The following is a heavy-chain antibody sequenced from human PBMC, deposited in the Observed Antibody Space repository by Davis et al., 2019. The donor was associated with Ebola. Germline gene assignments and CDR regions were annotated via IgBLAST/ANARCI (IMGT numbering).Heavy chain of an antibody. V-gene: IGHV3-15*01. CDR3: TTYNRSRRQFDS. Sequence: PGGSLRLSCAASGFTFSNAWMSWVRQAPGKGLEWVGVIRSKAYGETTEYGPSVKGRFTISRDDSKATLYLQMYSLKSEDTAVYYCTTYNRSRRQFDSWGQGTLVTVSS. CDR2: IRSKAYGETT. D-gene: IGHD1-14*01. CDR1: GFTFSNAW. J-gene: IGHJ4*02.